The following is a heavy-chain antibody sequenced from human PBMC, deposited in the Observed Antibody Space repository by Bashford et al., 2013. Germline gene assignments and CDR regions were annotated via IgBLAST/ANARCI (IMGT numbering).Heavy chain of an antibody. D-gene: IGHD4-23*01. CDR3: ARTGGNSRKGAFDL. Sequence: GGSLRLSCAASGFTVSSNYMSWARQAPGKGLEWISIIYSGGSTYYADSVKGRFTISRDNSKNTLFLQMNSLRAEDTAVYYCARTGGNSRKGAFDLWGQGTMVTVSS. V-gene: IGHV3-53*01. CDR2: IYSGGST. J-gene: IGHJ3*01. CDR1: GFTVSSNY.